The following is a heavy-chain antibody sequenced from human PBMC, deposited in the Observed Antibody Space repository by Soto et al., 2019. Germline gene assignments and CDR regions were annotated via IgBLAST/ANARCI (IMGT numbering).Heavy chain of an antibody. V-gene: IGHV3-23*01. CDR1: GFTITNYA. D-gene: IGHD3-9*01. CDR2: LSSDGGDT. J-gene: IGHJ4*02. Sequence: EVQLLESGGDLVQPGGSLRLSCAGSGFTITNYAMTWVRQAPGKGLEWVSLLSSDGGDTYYADSVKGRVTISRDTSKNTLYLQINSLRAEDTAVYYCATTIIRYFFENWGQGTLVTVSS. CDR3: ATTIIRYFFEN.